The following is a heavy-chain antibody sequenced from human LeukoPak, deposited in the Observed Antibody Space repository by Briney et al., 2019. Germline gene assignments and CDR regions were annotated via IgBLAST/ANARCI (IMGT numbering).Heavy chain of an antibody. Sequence: SETLSLTCTVSGGSISSGDYYWSWIRQPPGKGLEWIGYIYYSGSTSYNPSLKSRVTISVDTSKNQFSLKLSSVTAADTAVYYCTSLHIVGATTQYYFDYWGQGTLVTVSS. D-gene: IGHD1-26*01. CDR3: TSLHIVGATTQYYFDY. V-gene: IGHV4-61*08. CDR2: IYYSGST. J-gene: IGHJ4*02. CDR1: GGSISSGDYY.